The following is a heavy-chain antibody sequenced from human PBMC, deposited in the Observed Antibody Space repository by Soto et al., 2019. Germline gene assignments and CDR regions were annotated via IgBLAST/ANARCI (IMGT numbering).Heavy chain of an antibody. CDR1: GFTFSSYG. J-gene: IGHJ4*02. CDR3: ARGIVPVRWRTYYFDY. V-gene: IGHV3-33*01. Sequence: GGSLRLSCAASGFTFSSYGMHWVRQAPGKGLEWVAVIWYDGSNKYYADSVKGRFTISRDNSKNTLYLQMNSLRAEDTAVYYCARGIVPVRWRTYYFDYWGQGTLVTVSS. D-gene: IGHD4-17*01. CDR2: IWYDGSNK.